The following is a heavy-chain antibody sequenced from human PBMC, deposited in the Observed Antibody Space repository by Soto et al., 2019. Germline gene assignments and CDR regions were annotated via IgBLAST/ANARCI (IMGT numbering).Heavy chain of an antibody. V-gene: IGHV4-4*02. Sequence: PSETLSLTCAVSGGSISSSNWWSWVRQPPGKGLEWIGEIYHSGSTNYNPSLKSRVTISVDKSKNQFSLKLSSVTAADTAVYYCARTHEIVVVPAAIGGDGMDVWGQGTTVTVSS. D-gene: IGHD2-2*01. J-gene: IGHJ6*02. CDR3: ARTHEIVVVPAAIGGDGMDV. CDR2: IYHSGST. CDR1: GGSISSSNW.